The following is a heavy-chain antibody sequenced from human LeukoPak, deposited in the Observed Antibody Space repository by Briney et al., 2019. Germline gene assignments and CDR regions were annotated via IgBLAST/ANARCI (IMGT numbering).Heavy chain of an antibody. Sequence: SETLSLTCTVSGGSISSYYWSWIRQPPGKGLEWIGYIYYSGSTNYNPSLKSRVTISVDTSKNQFSLKLSSVTAADTAVYYCASQDGYKGVDPWGQGTLVTVSS. CDR3: ASQDGYKGVDP. CDR2: IYYSGST. CDR1: GGSISSYY. V-gene: IGHV4-59*01. D-gene: IGHD5-24*01. J-gene: IGHJ5*02.